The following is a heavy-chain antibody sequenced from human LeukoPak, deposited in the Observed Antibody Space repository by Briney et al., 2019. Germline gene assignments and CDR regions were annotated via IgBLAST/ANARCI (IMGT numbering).Heavy chain of an antibody. Sequence: SSETLSLTCTVSGDSISSSSYSWGWIRQPPGKGLEWIGSIYYSGSTYYNPSLKSRVTISVDTSKNQFSLKLSSVTAADTAVYYCARPFAADDPTAFDYWGQGTLVTVSS. D-gene: IGHD6-13*01. CDR3: ARPFAADDPTAFDY. J-gene: IGHJ4*02. V-gene: IGHV4-39*01. CDR2: IYYSGST. CDR1: GDSISSSSYS.